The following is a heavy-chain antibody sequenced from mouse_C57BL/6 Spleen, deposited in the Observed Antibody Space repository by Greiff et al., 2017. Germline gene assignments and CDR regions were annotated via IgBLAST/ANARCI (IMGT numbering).Heavy chain of an antibody. Sequence: EVQLQQSGAELVKPGASVKLSCTSSGFNIQAYYMHWVKQRTEQGLEWIGRIDPADGETKYAPKFQGKATIKADTSSNTAYLQLSSLTSEDTAVYYCAFLWLAGYFDVWGTGTTVTVSS. CDR1: GFNIQAYY. CDR3: AFLWLAGYFDV. V-gene: IGHV14-2*01. D-gene: IGHD2-2*01. CDR2: IDPADGET. J-gene: IGHJ1*03.